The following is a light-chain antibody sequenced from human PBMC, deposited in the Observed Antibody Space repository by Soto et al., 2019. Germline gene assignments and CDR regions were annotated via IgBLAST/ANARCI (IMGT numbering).Light chain of an antibody. Sequence: DIQMTQSPASLSASVGDSVTITCRTSQSVISYLSWYQLKEGEAPKLLIYGASSLQSGVPSRFSGGGSGTEFTLTINSLQPEDFATYFCQQTYSPWTFGQGTRVEVK. V-gene: IGKV1-39*01. J-gene: IGKJ1*01. CDR3: QQTYSPWT. CDR1: QSVISY. CDR2: GAS.